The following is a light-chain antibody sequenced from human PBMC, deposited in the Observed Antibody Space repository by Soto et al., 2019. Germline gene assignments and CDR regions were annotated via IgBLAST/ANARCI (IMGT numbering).Light chain of an antibody. CDR2: DAS. CDR1: QSVTTN. CDR3: QQYNNWPRT. Sequence: IVMTQSPATLSVSPWERATLSCRASQSVTTNLAWYQQTPAQAPRLLIYDASTRATGIPARFSGSGSGTEFTLTISSLQSEDFAIYYCQQYNNWPRTFGQGTKVDIK. J-gene: IGKJ1*01. V-gene: IGKV3-15*01.